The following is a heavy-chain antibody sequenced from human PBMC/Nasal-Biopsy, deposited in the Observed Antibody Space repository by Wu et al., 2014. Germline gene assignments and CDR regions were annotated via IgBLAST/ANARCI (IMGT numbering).Heavy chain of an antibody. CDR1: GGSISSSSYY. J-gene: IGHJ4*02. D-gene: IGHD3-10*01. V-gene: IGHV4-39*01. CDR2: INYRGNT. CDR3: ARRGGVHGSGEYYFDY. Sequence: TLSLTCTVSGGSISSSSYYWDWIRQPPGKGLEWIGSINYRGNTYYNPSLKSRVTVSVDTSKNQFSLNLNSVTAADTAVYYCARRGGVHGSGEYYFDYWGQGTLVTVSS.